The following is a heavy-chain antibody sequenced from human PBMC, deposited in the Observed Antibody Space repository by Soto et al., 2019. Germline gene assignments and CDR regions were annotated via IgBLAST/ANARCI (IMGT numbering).Heavy chain of an antibody. Sequence: EVQLVESGGGLVQPGGSLRLSCAASGFTFSTHRMHWVRQAPGKGLEYVSGIHSNGCGTYHANSVKGRFTISRDNSKNTLYLQMGSLRVDDRAVYYCARDWGSGSDYYYHYMDVWGKGTTVTVSS. V-gene: IGHV3-64*01. CDR1: GFTFSTHR. D-gene: IGHD3-10*01. CDR3: ARDWGSGSDYYYHYMDV. J-gene: IGHJ6*03. CDR2: IHSNGCGT.